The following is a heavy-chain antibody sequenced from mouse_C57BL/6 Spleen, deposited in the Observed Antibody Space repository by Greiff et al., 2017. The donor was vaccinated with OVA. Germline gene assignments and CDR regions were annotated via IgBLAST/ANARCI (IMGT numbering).Heavy chain of an antibody. CDR3: ARGYDYDGY. D-gene: IGHD2-4*01. Sequence: EVQLQESGPGLVKPSQSLSLTCSVTGYSITSGYYWNWIRQFPGNKLEWMGYISYDGSNNYNPSLKNRISITRDTSKNQFFLKLNSVTTEDTATYYCARGYDYDGYWGQGTTLTVSS. CDR2: ISYDGSN. CDR1: GYSITSGYY. J-gene: IGHJ2*01. V-gene: IGHV3-6*01.